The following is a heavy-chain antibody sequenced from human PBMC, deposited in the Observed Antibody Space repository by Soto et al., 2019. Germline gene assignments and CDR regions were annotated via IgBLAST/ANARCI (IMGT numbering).Heavy chain of an antibody. CDR3: ARAYYDILTGYPVRWFDP. CDR1: GYTFTSYG. D-gene: IGHD3-9*01. Sequence: GASVKVSCKASGYTFTSYGISWVRQAPGQGLEWMGWISAYNGNTSYAQKLQGRVTMTTDTSTSTAYMELRSLRSDDTAVYYCARAYYDILTGYPVRWFDPWGQGTLVTVSS. J-gene: IGHJ5*02. V-gene: IGHV1-18*01. CDR2: ISAYNGNT.